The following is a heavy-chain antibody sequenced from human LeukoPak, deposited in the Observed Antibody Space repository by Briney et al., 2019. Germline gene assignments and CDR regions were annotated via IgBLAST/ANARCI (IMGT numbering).Heavy chain of an antibody. CDR1: GFTFSSYW. CDR3: TRGKNFRADAFDI. J-gene: IGHJ3*02. Sequence: PGGSLRLSCAASGFTFSSYWMHWVRQAPGKGLVWVSRINSDGSSTSYADSVKGRFTISRDNAKNTLYLQMNSLRAEDTAVYYCTRGKNFRADAFDIWGQGTMVTVSS. V-gene: IGHV3-74*01. D-gene: IGHD2/OR15-2a*01. CDR2: INSDGSST.